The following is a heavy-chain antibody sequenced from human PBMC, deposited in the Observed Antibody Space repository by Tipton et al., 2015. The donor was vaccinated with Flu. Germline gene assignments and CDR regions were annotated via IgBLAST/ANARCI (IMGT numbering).Heavy chain of an antibody. J-gene: IGHJ6*02. V-gene: IGHV6-1*01. Sequence: GLVKPSQTLSLTCAISGDSVSSNSAAWNWIRQSPSRGLEWLGRTYYRSKWYNDYAVSVKSRITINPDTSKNQFSLQLNSVTPEDTAVYYCARGGYSSSLITYYYYYGMDVWGQGTTVTVSS. CDR2: TYYRSKWYN. CDR1: GDSVSSNSAA. CDR3: ARGGYSSSLITYYYYYGMDV. D-gene: IGHD6-13*01.